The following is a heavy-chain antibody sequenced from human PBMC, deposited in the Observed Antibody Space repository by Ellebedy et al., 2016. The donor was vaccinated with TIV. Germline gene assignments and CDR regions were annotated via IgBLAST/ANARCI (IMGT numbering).Heavy chain of an antibody. CDR3: ARYPRQTNRPYHLDY. CDR2: ISYDGGSK. V-gene: IGHV3-30-3*01. Sequence: GGSLRLXXAASGFSFRTYAMHWVRQAPGRGLEWVAVISYDGGSKFFADSVKGRFTISRDNSKNMLYLQVNSLKAEDTGVYYCARYPRQTNRPYHLDYWGQGTLVTVSS. J-gene: IGHJ4*02. CDR1: GFSFRTYA. D-gene: IGHD1-14*01.